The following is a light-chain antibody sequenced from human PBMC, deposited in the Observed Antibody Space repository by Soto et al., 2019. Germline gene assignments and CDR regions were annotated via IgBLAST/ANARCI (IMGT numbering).Light chain of an antibody. CDR3: QQSYSSPQT. V-gene: IGKV1-39*01. J-gene: IGKJ1*01. CDR2: AAS. CDR1: QSISKH. Sequence: DIQITQSPSSLSASLSDRVIITCLASQSISKHLNGYQQKPGKAPKLLIFAASSLQSGVPSRFSGSRSGPDFTLTISRLQTEDFATYYCQQSYSSPQTFGQGTKV.